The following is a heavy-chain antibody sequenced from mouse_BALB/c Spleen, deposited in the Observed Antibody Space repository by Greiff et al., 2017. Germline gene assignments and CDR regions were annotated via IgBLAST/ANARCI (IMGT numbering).Heavy chain of an antibody. CDR1: GFTFSSYA. V-gene: IGHV5-6-5*01. J-gene: IGHJ3*01. Sequence: EVQLVESGGGLVKPGGSLILSCAASGFTFSSYAMSWVRQTPEKSLEWVASIRSGGSTYYPDSVKGRFTISRDNARNILYLKMCSVRSEDTAMYYCAREGVYYDYDVAYWGQGTLVTVSA. D-gene: IGHD2-4*01. CDR2: IRSGGST. CDR3: AREGVYYDYDVAY.